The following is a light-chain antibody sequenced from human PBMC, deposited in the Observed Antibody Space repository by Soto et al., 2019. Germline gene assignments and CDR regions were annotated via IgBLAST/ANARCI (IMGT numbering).Light chain of an antibody. J-gene: IGKJ2*01. CDR1: RDISSS. V-gene: IGKV1-27*01. Sequence: DVQMTQSPSSLSASVGDRVTITCRASRDISSSLAWYEQKPGKVTKLLIYATSTLHAGVQSRFSGSGTGTFFTLTINILQPEDVATYYCQKYNSAPNSFGRGTRLVIK. CDR3: QKYNSAPNS. CDR2: ATS.